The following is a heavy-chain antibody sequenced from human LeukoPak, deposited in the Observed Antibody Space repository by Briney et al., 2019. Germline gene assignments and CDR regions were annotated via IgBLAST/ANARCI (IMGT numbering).Heavy chain of an antibody. V-gene: IGHV4-39*01. CDR3: ASHYGP. J-gene: IGHJ5*02. CDR2: IYDSGST. D-gene: IGHD3-10*01. Sequence: SETLSLTCTVSGGSIRSSYYYWGWIRQPPGKGLEWNGSIYDSGSTYYNPSLKRRVTISVDTSKNQFSLKLNSVTAADTAVYYCASHYGPWGQGTLVTVSS. CDR1: GGSIRSSYYY.